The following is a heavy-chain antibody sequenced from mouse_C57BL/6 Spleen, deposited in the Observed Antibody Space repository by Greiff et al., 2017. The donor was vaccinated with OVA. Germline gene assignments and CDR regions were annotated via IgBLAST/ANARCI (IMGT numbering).Heavy chain of an antibody. Sequence: QVQLQQPGAELVKPGASVKLSCKASGYTFTSYWMQWVKQRPGQGLEWIGEIDPSDSYTNYNQKFKGKATLTVDTSSSTAYMQLSSLTSEDSAVYYCARSGYYGSRGDAMDYWGQGTSVTVSS. CDR3: ARSGYYGSRGDAMDY. V-gene: IGHV1-50*01. CDR1: GYTFTSYW. CDR2: IDPSDSYT. J-gene: IGHJ4*01. D-gene: IGHD1-1*01.